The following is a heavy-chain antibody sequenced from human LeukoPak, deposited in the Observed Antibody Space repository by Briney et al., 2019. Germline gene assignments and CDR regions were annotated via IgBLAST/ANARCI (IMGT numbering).Heavy chain of an antibody. D-gene: IGHD3-10*01. V-gene: IGHV4-59*01. CDR1: GDSISSYY. CDR2: IYYSGNT. J-gene: IGHJ6*03. Sequence: SETLSLTCTVSGDSISSYYWSWIRQPPGKGLEWIGYIYYSGNTKYNPSLKSRVTMSVDTSKNQISLKLNSVTAADTAVYYCARAFSGSGSYYSEMLYYYYYMDVWGKGTTATISS. CDR3: ARAFSGSGSYYSEMLYYYYYMDV.